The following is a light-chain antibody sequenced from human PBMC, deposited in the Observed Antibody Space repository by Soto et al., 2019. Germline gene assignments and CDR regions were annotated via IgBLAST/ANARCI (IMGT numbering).Light chain of an antibody. J-gene: IGKJ1*01. CDR2: DAS. CDR1: QSLSSNF. Sequence: ELVLTQSPGTLSSSPGERATLSCRASQSLSSNFLAWYQQKPGQAPRLLIYDASSRATGIPDRFSGSGSGTDFSLTISRLEPEELAVYYWQQYGSSPRTFGQGTLVEIK. CDR3: QQYGSSPRT. V-gene: IGKV3-20*01.